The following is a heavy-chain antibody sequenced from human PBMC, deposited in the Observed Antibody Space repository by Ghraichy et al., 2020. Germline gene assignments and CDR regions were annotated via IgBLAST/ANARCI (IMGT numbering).Heavy chain of an antibody. CDR1: GFTFSSYG. D-gene: IGHD2-2*01. V-gene: IGHV3-33*01. Sequence: GGSLRLSCAASGFTFSSYGMHWVRQAPGKGLEWVAVIWYDGSNKYYADSVKGRFTISRDNSKNTLYLQMNSLRAEDTAVYYCARDFGSTSYYYYGMDVWGQGTTVTVSS. J-gene: IGHJ6*02. CDR2: IWYDGSNK. CDR3: ARDFGSTSYYYYGMDV.